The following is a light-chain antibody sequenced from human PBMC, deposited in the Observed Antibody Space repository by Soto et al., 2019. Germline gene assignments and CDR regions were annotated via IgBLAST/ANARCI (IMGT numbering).Light chain of an antibody. CDR1: QAIRND. V-gene: IGKV1-17*01. J-gene: IGKJ5*01. Sequence: DIQMTQYPSSLSASVGDRVTSTCRASQAIRNDLGWYQQKPGKAPKLLIYEASTLQSGVPSRFSGNGSGTEFTLTISSLQPDDFATYYCQQYNTYSTFGQGTLLEI. CDR2: EAS. CDR3: QQYNTYST.